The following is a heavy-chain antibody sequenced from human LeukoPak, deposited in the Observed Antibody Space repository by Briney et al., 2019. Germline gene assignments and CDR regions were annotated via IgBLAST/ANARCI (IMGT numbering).Heavy chain of an antibody. CDR1: GFTFSSYA. Sequence: GGSLRLSCAASGFTFSSYAMHWVRQAPGKGLEWVAVISYDGSNKHYADSVKGRFTISRDNSKNTLYLQMNSLRAEDTAVYYCARFRDTASTFDYWGQGTLVTVSS. CDR3: ARFRDTASTFDY. CDR2: ISYDGSNK. J-gene: IGHJ4*02. V-gene: IGHV3-30-3*01. D-gene: IGHD5-18*01.